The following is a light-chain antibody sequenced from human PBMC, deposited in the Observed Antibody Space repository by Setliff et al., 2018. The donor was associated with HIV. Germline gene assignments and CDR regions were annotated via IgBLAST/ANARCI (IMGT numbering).Light chain of an antibody. J-gene: IGLJ1*01. Sequence: SALTQPPSVSGSPGQSVTISCTGTSSDVGFYNRVSWYQQPPGTAPTLMISEVSNRPSGVPDRFSGPKSGNTASLTISGLRAEDEADYSCSSYTSSTTWVFGSGTKVTVL. CDR1: SSDVGFYNR. CDR2: EVS. CDR3: SSYTSSTTWV. V-gene: IGLV2-18*02.